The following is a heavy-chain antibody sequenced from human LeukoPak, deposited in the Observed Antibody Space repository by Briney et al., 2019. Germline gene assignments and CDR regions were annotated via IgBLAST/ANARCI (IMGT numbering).Heavy chain of an antibody. CDR2: IRYDGSIK. D-gene: IGHD5-18*01. Sequence: SGGSLRLSCAASGFTFSSYAMHWVRQAPGKGLEWVAFIRYDGSIKYYADSVKGRFTISRDDSKNTLYLQMNSLRVEDTAVYYCARETRTWIQLWSHDAFDIWGQGTMVTVSS. CDR1: GFTFSSYA. V-gene: IGHV3-30*02. CDR3: ARETRTWIQLWSHDAFDI. J-gene: IGHJ3*02.